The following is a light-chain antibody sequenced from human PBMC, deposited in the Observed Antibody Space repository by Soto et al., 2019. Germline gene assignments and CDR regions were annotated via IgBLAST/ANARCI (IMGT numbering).Light chain of an antibody. CDR1: QSVSNN. J-gene: IGKJ4*01. CDR3: QQRNNGLT. CDR2: AAS. Sequence: EIVLTHSPGTLSLSPVEIATLSCRASQSVSNNLAWYQQKPGQAPRLLIYAASTRATGVPARFSGSGSGTDFTLTISSLEPEDFAVYYCQQRNNGLTFGGGTEVHIK. V-gene: IGKV3-11*01.